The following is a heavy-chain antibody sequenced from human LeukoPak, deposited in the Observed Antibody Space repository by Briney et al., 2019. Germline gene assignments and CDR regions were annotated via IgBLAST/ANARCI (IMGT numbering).Heavy chain of an antibody. V-gene: IGHV3-21*01. J-gene: IGHJ4*02. Sequence: GGSLRLSCAASGFTSSSNSMNWARQAPGKGLEWVSSISTSSIYIYYADSVKGRFTISRDNSKNTLYLQMNSLRAEDTAVYYCAKQKYVVVPAAMLYWGQGTLVTVSS. CDR3: AKQKYVVVPAAMLY. CDR1: GFTSSSNS. D-gene: IGHD2-2*01. CDR2: ISTSSIYI.